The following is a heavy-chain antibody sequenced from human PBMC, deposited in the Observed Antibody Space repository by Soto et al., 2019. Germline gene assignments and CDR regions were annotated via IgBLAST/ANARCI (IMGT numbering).Heavy chain of an antibody. CDR1: RYTFTGYY. Sequence: VQSGTEMKTPGASVKVTCKTSRYTFTGYYMHWVRQAPGRGLEWMEWIDPDSGDTNYVQKFQGRVTMTRDTSSATAYLEVSGLRRDDTAIYYCARSHSAYYYYGMDAWGQGTAVSVSS. CDR3: ARSHSAYYYYGMDA. J-gene: IGHJ6*02. CDR2: IDPDSGDT. V-gene: IGHV1-2*02.